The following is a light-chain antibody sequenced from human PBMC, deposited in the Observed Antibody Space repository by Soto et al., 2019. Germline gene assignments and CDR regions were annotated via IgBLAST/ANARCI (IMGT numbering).Light chain of an antibody. CDR2: DAS. J-gene: IGKJ5*01. V-gene: IGKV3-20*01. CDR3: QQYGSPVT. Sequence: IVLTQSPGTLSLSPGERATLSCRASQSVDSSYLAWYQQKPGQAPRLLIYDASSRATGIPDRFSGSGSGTDFTLTISRLEPEDFAVYYCQQYGSPVTFGQGTRLEI. CDR1: QSVDSSY.